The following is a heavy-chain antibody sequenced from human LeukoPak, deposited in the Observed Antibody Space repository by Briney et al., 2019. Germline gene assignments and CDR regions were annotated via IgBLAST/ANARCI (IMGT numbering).Heavy chain of an antibody. CDR2: INTDGTNI. CDR1: GCTFSNSW. D-gene: IGHD1-14*01. Sequence: PGGSLRLSCVASGCTFSNSWMHWVRQAPGKGLLWVSRINTDGTNIKYADSVKGRFTISRDNAKNTLYLQMHTLSAEDTAVYYCARDQTQAGPTTVDYWGQGTLVTVSS. V-gene: IGHV3-74*03. J-gene: IGHJ4*02. CDR3: ARDQTQAGPTTVDY.